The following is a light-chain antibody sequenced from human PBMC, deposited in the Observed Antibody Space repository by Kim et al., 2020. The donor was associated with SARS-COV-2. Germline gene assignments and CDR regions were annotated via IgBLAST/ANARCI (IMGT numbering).Light chain of an antibody. CDR1: TGAVTTAYW. CDR2: DTN. J-gene: IGLJ3*02. V-gene: IGLV7-43*01. CDR3: LLFYRGTWV. Sequence: QAVVTQEPSLTVSAGGTVTLTCASSTGAVTTAYWPNWFQQKPGQPPRALIYDTNSRHSWTPGRFSGSLIGGQAALTLSGVQPEDEAEYYCLLFYRGTWVFGGGTKLTVL.